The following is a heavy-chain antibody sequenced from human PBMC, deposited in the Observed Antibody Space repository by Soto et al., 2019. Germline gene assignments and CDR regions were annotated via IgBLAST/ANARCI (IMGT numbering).Heavy chain of an antibody. CDR1: GGSRSGYY. V-gene: IGHV4-4*08. CDR3: VSYYSFVGGSYYIRPFDF. J-gene: IGHJ4*02. D-gene: IGHD3-10*01. Sequence: SVTLSLTCSVSGGSRSGYYWSWIRQPPGKGPEWIGYVYHTGSTDYNPSLKGRVTISLDTSKNPFSLKLSSVTAADTAVYYCVSYYSFVGGSYYIRPFDFWGKGTLVPVSP. CDR2: VYHTGST.